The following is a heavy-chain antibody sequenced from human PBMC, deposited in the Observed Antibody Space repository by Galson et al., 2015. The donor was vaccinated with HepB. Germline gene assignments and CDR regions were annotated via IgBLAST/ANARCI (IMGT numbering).Heavy chain of an antibody. V-gene: IGHV3-48*02. Sequence: SLRLSCAASGFTFSNYGMNWVRQAPGKGLEWVSYITSTSSTIYYADSVKGRFTMSRHNAKNSLYLQMDSLRDEDTAVYYCARDQLGYCSAKTCYNSHAFDIWGRGTMVTVSS. J-gene: IGHJ3*02. CDR2: ITSTSSTI. D-gene: IGHD2-2*02. CDR3: ARDQLGYCSAKTCYNSHAFDI. CDR1: GFTFSNYG.